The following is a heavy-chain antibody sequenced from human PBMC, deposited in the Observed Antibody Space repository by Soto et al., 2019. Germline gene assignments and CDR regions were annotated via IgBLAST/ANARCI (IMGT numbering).Heavy chain of an antibody. CDR3: ARESSGYYYVLDY. J-gene: IGHJ4*02. D-gene: IGHD3-22*01. Sequence: PSETLSLTCTVSGGSISSGDYFWSWIRQPPGKGLEWIGYIYYSGITYYNPSLKSRVTISRDTSKNQFSLKLSSVTAADTAVYYCARESSGYYYVLDYWGQGTLVTVSS. CDR1: GGSISSGDYF. V-gene: IGHV4-30-4*01. CDR2: IYYSGIT.